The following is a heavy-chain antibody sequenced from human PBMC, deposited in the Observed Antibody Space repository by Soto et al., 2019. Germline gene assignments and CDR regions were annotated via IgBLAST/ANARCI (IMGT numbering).Heavy chain of an antibody. Sequence: EVQLVESGGGLVQPGGSLRLSCAASGFTFSSYWMHWVRQAPGKGLVWVSLINSDGSSTRYADSVKGRFTIYRDNAKNTLYLQMNSLRAEDTAVYYCATGSGWYSPDYLGQGTLVTVSS. V-gene: IGHV3-74*01. D-gene: IGHD6-19*01. CDR3: ATGSGWYSPDY. CDR1: GFTFSSYW. CDR2: INSDGSST. J-gene: IGHJ4*02.